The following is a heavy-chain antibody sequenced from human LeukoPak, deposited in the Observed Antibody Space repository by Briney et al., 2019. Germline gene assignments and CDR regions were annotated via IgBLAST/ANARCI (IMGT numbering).Heavy chain of an antibody. CDR3: AKGWSGYFRSPFDL. CDR1: GFTFSSYG. D-gene: IGHD3-3*01. V-gene: IGHV3-30*02. Sequence: GGSLRLSCAASGFTFSSYGMHWVRQAPGKGLEWVTFIWYDGSNKYYADSVKGRFTISRGNSKNTLYLQMKSLRAEDTAIYYCAKGWSGYFRSPFDLWGQGTMVTVSS. CDR2: IWYDGSNK. J-gene: IGHJ3*01.